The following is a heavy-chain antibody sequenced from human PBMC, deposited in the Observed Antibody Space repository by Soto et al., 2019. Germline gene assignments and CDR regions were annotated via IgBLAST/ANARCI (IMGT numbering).Heavy chain of an antibody. CDR1: GGSFSGYY. V-gene: IGHV4-34*01. Sequence: QMHLQLWGAGLLNPSETLSLTCTIYGGSFSGYYWSWIRQPPGQGLEWIGEIHRTGSTNYNPSLASRVTLSVVTTQNQFSLNLSTVTVADASVYYCARVGPVVGPSSTTRDYYYYDMDVWGQGTTVTVSS. CDR3: ARVGPVVGPSSTTRDYYYYDMDV. J-gene: IGHJ6*02. CDR2: IHRTGST. D-gene: IGHD1-26*01.